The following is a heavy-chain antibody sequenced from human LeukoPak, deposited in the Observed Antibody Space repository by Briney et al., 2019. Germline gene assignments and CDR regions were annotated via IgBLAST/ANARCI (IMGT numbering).Heavy chain of an antibody. V-gene: IGHV4-59*01. D-gene: IGHD3-9*01. Sequence: SETLSLTCTVSGGSTSTYYWSWIRLPPGKGLEWIGYLSKSGNTNYSPSLKSRVTIFGDTSKNQFFLKLSSVTAADTAVYYCARARYVNSFYAFDIWGQGTLVTVSS. J-gene: IGHJ3*02. CDR1: GGSTSTYY. CDR2: LSKSGNT. CDR3: ARARYVNSFYAFDI.